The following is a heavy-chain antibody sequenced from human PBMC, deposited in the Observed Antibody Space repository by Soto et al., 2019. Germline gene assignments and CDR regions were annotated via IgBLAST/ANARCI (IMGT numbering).Heavy chain of an antibody. CDR3: ARGRYDFWSGYYRVAAFDI. J-gene: IGHJ3*02. D-gene: IGHD3-3*01. CDR1: GYTFTSYC. CDR2: ISTYNGNT. V-gene: IGHV1-18*04. Sequence: ASVNVSCKSSGYTFTSYCISWGRQAPGQGLERLGWISTYNGNTNYAQKLQGRVTMTTDTSTSTAYMELRSLRSDDTAVYYCARGRYDFWSGYYRVAAFDIWGQGTMVTVSS.